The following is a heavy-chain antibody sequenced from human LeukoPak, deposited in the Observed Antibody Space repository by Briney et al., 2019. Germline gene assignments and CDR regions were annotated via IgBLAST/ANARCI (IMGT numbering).Heavy chain of an antibody. V-gene: IGHV4-34*09. CDR2: ISYGGNT. CDR1: GGSFSGYY. CDR3: ARAPVATPSEFDY. J-gene: IGHJ4*02. D-gene: IGHD5-12*01. Sequence: SETLSLTCAVYGGSFSGYYWSWIRKPPGKGPEWIGYISYGGNTYYNPSLKSRVAISADTPKNQFSLKLSSTTAADTAVYYCARAPVATPSEFDYWGQGTLVTVSS.